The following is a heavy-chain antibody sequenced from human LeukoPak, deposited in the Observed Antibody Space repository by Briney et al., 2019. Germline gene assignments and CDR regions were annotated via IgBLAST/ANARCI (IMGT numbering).Heavy chain of an antibody. CDR2: INPSGGST. J-gene: IGHJ3*02. D-gene: IGHD6-13*01. V-gene: IGHV1-46*01. Sequence: ASVKVSCKASGYTFTSYYMHWVRQAPGQGLEWMGIINPSGGSTSYAQKFQGRVTMTRDMSTSTVYMELSSLRSEDTAVYYCARVGLEAAAGTGAFDIWGQGTMVTVSS. CDR1: GYTFTSYY. CDR3: ARVGLEAAAGTGAFDI.